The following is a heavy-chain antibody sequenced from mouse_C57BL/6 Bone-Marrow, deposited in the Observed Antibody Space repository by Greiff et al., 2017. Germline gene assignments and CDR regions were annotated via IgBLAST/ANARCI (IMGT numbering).Heavy chain of an antibody. V-gene: IGHV14-4*01. CDR3: TTYSPFAY. CDR2: IDPENGDT. CDR1: GFNITDDY. J-gene: IGHJ3*01. D-gene: IGHD3-1*01. Sequence: VQLQQSGAELVRPGASVKLSCTASGFNITDDYMHWVKQRPEQGLEWIGWIDPENGDTEYDSKFQGKATITADTSSNTAYLQLSSLTSEDSAVYYCTTYSPFAYWGQGTLVTVSA.